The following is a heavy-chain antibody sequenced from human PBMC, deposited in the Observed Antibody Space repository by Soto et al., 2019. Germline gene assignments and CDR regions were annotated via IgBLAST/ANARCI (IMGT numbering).Heavy chain of an antibody. CDR2: INHSGIT. J-gene: IGHJ5*02. CDR3: ARKSRAIYYVSGSYVTRFDP. V-gene: IGHV4-34*01. D-gene: IGHD3-10*01. Sequence: ASETLSLTGAVYGGSFSGYYCSWIRQPPGKGLESIGEINHSGITNYNPSLKSRVTISVDTSKNHFSLKLSSVTAADTAVYYCARKSRAIYYVSGSYVTRFDPWGQGTLVTFSS. CDR1: GGSFSGYY.